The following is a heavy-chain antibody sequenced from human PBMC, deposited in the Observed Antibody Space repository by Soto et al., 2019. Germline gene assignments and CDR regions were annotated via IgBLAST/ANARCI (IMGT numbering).Heavy chain of an antibody. V-gene: IGHV3-30-3*01. J-gene: IGHJ4*02. CDR2: ISYDGSNK. D-gene: IGHD3-9*01. CDR3: AKGSHYDILTAYHAFDF. CDR1: GFTFSSYA. Sequence: GGSLRLSCAASGFTFSSYAMHWVRQAPGKGLEWVAVISYDGSNKYYADSVKGRFTISRDNSKNTLYLQMNSLRAEDTAVYFCAKGSHYDILTAYHAFDFWGPGTLVTVSS.